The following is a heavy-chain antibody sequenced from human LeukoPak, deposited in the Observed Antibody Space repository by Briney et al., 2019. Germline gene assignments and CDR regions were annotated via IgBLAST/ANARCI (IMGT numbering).Heavy chain of an antibody. CDR1: GYTFTGYY. CDR2: INPDSGGT. CDR3: AKDLGSGSYQPSDY. J-gene: IGHJ4*02. Sequence: ASVMVSCTASGYTFTGYYMHWVRQAPGQGLEWMGWINPDSGGTRYAQKFQGRVAMTRDTSIRTAYMELSRLRSDDTAVYYCAKDLGSGSYQPSDYWGQGTLVTVSS. V-gene: IGHV1-2*02. D-gene: IGHD1-26*01.